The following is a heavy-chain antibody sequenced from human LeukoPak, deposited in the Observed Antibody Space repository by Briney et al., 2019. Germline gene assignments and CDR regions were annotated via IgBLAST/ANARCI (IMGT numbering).Heavy chain of an antibody. J-gene: IGHJ3*02. CDR2: TDTSGRYV. CDR3: ARGRSITLLRGVAMSDGFDI. Sequence: GGSLRLSCAASGFTFSNYGMDWVRQAPGKGLEWVSFTDTSGRYVYYGDSVKGRFTISRDNAKNLLFLQMNGLRAEDTALYYCARGRSITLLRGVAMSDGFDIWGQGAMVAVSS. CDR1: GFTFSNYG. V-gene: IGHV3-21*06. D-gene: IGHD3-10*01.